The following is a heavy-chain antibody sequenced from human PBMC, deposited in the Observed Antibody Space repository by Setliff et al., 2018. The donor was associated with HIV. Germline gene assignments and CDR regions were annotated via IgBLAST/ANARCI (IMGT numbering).Heavy chain of an antibody. D-gene: IGHD3-22*01. CDR1: GYSFTTYW. CDR2: IYPGDSDP. CDR3: ARHLHDSSGYYYYNMDV. Sequence: PGESLKISCKGSGYSFTTYWIGWVRQMPGKGLEWMGIIYPGDSDPRYSPSFQGQVTISADKSISTAYLQWSSLKASDTAMYYCARHLHDSSGYYYYNMDVWGKGTTVTVSS. V-gene: IGHV5-51*01. J-gene: IGHJ6*03.